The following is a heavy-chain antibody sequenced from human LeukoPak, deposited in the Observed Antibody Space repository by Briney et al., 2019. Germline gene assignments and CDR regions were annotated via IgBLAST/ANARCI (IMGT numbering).Heavy chain of an antibody. D-gene: IGHD3-16*01. CDR1: GFTFSSYG. J-gene: IGHJ4*02. Sequence: PGGSLRLSCAASGFTFSSYGMHWVRQAPGKGLEWVAVISYDGSNKYYADSVKGRFTISRDNSKNTLYLQMNSLRAEDTAVYYCATRGGSYYFDYWGQGTLVTVSS. CDR2: ISYDGSNK. V-gene: IGHV3-30*03. CDR3: ATRGGSYYFDY.